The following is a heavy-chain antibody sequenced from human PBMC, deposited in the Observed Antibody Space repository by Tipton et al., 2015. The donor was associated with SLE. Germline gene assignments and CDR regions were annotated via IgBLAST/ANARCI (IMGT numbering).Heavy chain of an antibody. CDR1: SGSISSGGYY. Sequence: LSLTCTVSSGSISSGGYYWSWVRQAPGKGLEWVSSMSGSGRQIYYADSAKGRFTISRDNAKNTLYLQMNSLRDEDTAVYYCAREADAAMALGYWGQGTLVTVSS. V-gene: IGHV3-11*04. CDR3: AREADAAMALGY. J-gene: IGHJ4*02. CDR2: MSGSGRQI. D-gene: IGHD5-18*01.